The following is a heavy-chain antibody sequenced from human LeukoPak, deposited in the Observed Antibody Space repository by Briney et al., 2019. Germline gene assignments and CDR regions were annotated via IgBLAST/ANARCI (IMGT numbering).Heavy chain of an antibody. V-gene: IGHV1-2*02. CDR2: INPNSGGT. CDR3: ARSGAWLWRYFDWLLPY. J-gene: IGHJ4*02. CDR1: GYTFTNYA. D-gene: IGHD3-9*01. Sequence: ASVKVSCKASGYTFTNYALDWVRQAPGQGLEWMGWINPNSGGTNYAQKFQGRVTMTRDTSISTAYMELSRLRSDDTAVYYCARSGAWLWRYFDWLLPYWGQGTLVTVSS.